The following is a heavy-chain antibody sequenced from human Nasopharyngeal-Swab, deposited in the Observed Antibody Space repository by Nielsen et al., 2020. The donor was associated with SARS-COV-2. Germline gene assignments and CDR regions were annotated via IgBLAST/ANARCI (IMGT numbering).Heavy chain of an antibody. CDR3: AAYGSGSYYTL. CDR1: GFTFDDYA. CDR2: ISWNSGGI. D-gene: IGHD3-10*01. V-gene: IGHV3-9*01. Sequence: SLKISCAASGFTFDDYAMHWVRQAPGKGLEWVSGISWNSGGIGYADSVKGRFTISRDNAKNSLYLQMNSLRAEDTALYYCAAYGSGSYYTLWGQGTLVTVSS. J-gene: IGHJ4*02.